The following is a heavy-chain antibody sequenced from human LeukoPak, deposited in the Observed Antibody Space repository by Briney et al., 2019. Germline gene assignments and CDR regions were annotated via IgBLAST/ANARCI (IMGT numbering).Heavy chain of an antibody. D-gene: IGHD3-16*02. CDR1: GFSLSTSGVG. CDR3: AHRAYDYVWGSYRSAFGY. V-gene: IGHV2-5*02. Sequence: SGPTLVNPTQTLTLTCTFSGFSLSTSGVGVGWIRQPPGKALEWLALIYWDDDKRYSPSLKSRLTITKDTSKNQVVLTMTNMDPVDTATYYCAHRAYDYVWGSYRSAFGYWGQGTLVTVSS. CDR2: IYWDDDK. J-gene: IGHJ4*02.